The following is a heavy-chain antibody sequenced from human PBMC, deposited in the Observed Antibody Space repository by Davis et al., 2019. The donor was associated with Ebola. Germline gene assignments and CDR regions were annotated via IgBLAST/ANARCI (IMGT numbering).Heavy chain of an antibody. Sequence: SETLSLTCAVYGGSFSGYYWSWIRQPPGKGLEWIGEIYHSGSTNYNPSLKSRVTISVDKSKNQFSLKLSSVTAADTAVYYCARASMSAYSSGLDYWGQGTLVTVSS. J-gene: IGHJ4*02. CDR1: GGSFSGYY. D-gene: IGHD3-22*01. CDR2: IYHSGST. V-gene: IGHV4-34*01. CDR3: ARASMSAYSSGLDY.